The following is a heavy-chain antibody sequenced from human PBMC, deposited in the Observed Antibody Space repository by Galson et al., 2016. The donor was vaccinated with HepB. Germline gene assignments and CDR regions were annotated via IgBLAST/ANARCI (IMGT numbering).Heavy chain of an antibody. D-gene: IGHD6-19*01. CDR1: GGSISSSTW. Sequence: ETLSLTCAVSGGSISSSTWWSWVRQPPGKGLEWIGEIYHSGSANYNPSLRSRVTISVEKSKNQFSLKLSSLTAADTAVYYCARVPIHSSGRSLGSDYYYGMDVWGQGTTVTVSS. CDR2: IYHSGSA. CDR3: ARVPIHSSGRSLGSDYYYGMDV. V-gene: IGHV4-4*02. J-gene: IGHJ6*02.